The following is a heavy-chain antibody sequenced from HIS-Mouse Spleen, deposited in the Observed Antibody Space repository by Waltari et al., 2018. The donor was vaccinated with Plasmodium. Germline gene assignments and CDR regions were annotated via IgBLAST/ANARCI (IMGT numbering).Heavy chain of an antibody. V-gene: IGHV3-7*01. Sequence: EVQLVESGGGLVQPGGSLRLSCAASGLTFSSYWMSWGRRAPGKGLDGVANIKQDGSEKYYVDSVKGRFTISGDNAKNSLYLQMNSLRAEDTAVYYCASSWYWYFDLWGRGTLVTVSS. CDR3: ASSWYWYFDL. CDR2: IKQDGSEK. D-gene: IGHD6-13*01. J-gene: IGHJ2*01. CDR1: GLTFSSYW.